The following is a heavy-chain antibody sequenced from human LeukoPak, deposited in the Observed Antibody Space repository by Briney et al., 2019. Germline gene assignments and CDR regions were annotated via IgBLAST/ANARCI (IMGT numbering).Heavy chain of an antibody. D-gene: IGHD5-18*01. CDR2: IYTSGST. CDR3: ARGGYSYGTGIDY. V-gene: IGHV4-4*07. Sequence: PSETLSLTCTVSGGSISGYYWSWIRQPAGKGLDWIGRIYTSGSTNYNPSLKSRVTMSVDTSKNQFSLKLSSVTAADTAVYYCARGGYSYGTGIDYWGQGTLVTVSS. CDR1: GGSISGYY. J-gene: IGHJ4*02.